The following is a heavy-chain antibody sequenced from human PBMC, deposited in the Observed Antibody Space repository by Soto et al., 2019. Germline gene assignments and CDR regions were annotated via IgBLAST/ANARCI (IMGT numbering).Heavy chain of an antibody. D-gene: IGHD2-21*02. V-gene: IGHV1-18*01. CDR3: GRDHRGGNSGGRFDP. J-gene: IGHJ5*02. CDR2: ISTYNGNT. CDR1: GYTFTSYG. Sequence: QVQLVQSGTAVKKPGASVKVSCKASGYTFTSYGITWVRQAPGQGLEWMGWISTYNGNTKYAQKLQGRVTMTTDTATSTAYMELRSLRSDDTAVYYCGRDHRGGNSGGRFDPWGQGTLVTVSS.